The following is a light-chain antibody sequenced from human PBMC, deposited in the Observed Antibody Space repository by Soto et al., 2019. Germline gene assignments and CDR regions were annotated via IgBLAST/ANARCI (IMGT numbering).Light chain of an antibody. J-gene: IGKJ1*01. Sequence: DIQMTQSPSTLSASVGDRVTITCRASQSISSWLAWYQQKPGKAPKLLIYKASSLQSGVPASFSGRGSVTEFTFTISSMQPEDFAPYYCQQYDRYSLTFGQVTKVDLK. CDR3: QQYDRYSLT. CDR2: KAS. CDR1: QSISSW. V-gene: IGKV1-5*03.